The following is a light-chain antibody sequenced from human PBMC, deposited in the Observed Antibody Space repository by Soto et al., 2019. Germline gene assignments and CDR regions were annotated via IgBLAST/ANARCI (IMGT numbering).Light chain of an antibody. CDR1: SSDVGSYDS. CDR3: RSYTTSRTYV. J-gene: IGLJ1*01. CDR2: EVS. Sequence: QSALTQPPSVSGSPGQSVTISFTGTSSDVGSYDSVSWYQQPPGTVPKLMIYEVSNRPSGVPDRFSGSKSGNTASLTISGLQAEDEAEYYCRSYTTSRTYVFGTGTKVTVL. V-gene: IGLV2-18*02.